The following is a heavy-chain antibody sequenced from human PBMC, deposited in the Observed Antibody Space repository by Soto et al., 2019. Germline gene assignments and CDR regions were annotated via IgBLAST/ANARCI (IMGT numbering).Heavy chain of an antibody. CDR3: AGDTLAVAGTAGWPDY. CDR1: GYTFTGYY. D-gene: IGHD6-19*01. CDR2: INPNSGGT. Sequence: GASVKVSCKASGYTFTGYYMHWVRQAPGQGLEWMGWINPNSGGTNYAQKFQGWVTMTRDTSISTAYMELSRLRSDDTAVYYCAGDTLAVAGTAGWPDYWGQGTLVPVSS. J-gene: IGHJ4*02. V-gene: IGHV1-2*04.